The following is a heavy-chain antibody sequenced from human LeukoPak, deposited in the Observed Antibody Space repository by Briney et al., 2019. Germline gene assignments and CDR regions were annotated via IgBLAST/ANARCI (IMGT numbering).Heavy chain of an antibody. J-gene: IGHJ4*02. CDR1: GYTFTSYY. V-gene: IGHV1-46*01. CDR2: INPSGGST. CDR3: AKAPVTSCRGAFCYPFDY. D-gene: IGHD2-15*01. Sequence: ASVKVSCKASGYTFTSYYMHWVRQAPGQGLEWMGIINPSGGSTSYAQKFQGRVTMTRDMSTSTVYMELSSLRSEDTAVYYCAKAPVTSCRGAFCYPFDYWGQGTLVTVSS.